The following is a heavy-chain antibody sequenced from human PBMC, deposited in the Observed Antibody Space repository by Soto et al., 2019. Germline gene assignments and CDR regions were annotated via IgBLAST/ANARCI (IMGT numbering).Heavy chain of an antibody. CDR1: GGSITSYY. J-gene: IGHJ4*02. CDR2: VYNSGST. D-gene: IGHD1-7*01. Sequence: PSETLSLTCTVSGGSITSYYWSWIRQPPGKGLEWIGYVYNSGSTNYSPSLKSRVTISVDTSKNQFSLKLSSVTAADTAVYYCARATGTTGGYFDYWGQGTLVTVSS. V-gene: IGHV4-59*01. CDR3: ARATGTTGGYFDY.